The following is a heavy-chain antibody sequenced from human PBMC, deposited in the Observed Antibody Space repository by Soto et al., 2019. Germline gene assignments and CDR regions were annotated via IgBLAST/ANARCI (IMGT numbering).Heavy chain of an antibody. V-gene: IGHV3-9*01. Sequence: VQLVESGGGLAQPGRSLRLSCTASGFPFENYAMHWVRQAPGKGLEWVSGVDWSGANVGLADSVKGRFTLSRDNAKYSLDLQMHNLRVEDTAFYYCVKERLSDYSYGRFDFWGQGDLVTVSS. CDR2: VDWSGANV. D-gene: IGHD2-15*01. J-gene: IGHJ4*02. CDR1: GFPFENYA. CDR3: VKERLSDYSYGRFDF.